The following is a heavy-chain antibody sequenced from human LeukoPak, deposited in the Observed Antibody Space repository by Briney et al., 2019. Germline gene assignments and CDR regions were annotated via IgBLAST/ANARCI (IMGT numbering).Heavy chain of an antibody. J-gene: IGHJ4*02. CDR2: IYSGGST. D-gene: IGHD3-22*01. CDR3: ARAAYYYDSSGSHYFDY. V-gene: IGHV3-53*01. CDR1: GFTVSSNY. Sequence: PGGSLRLSCAASGFTVSSNYMSWVRQAPGKGLEWVSVIYSGGSTYYADSVKGRFTISRDNSKNTLYLQMNSLRAEDTAVYYCARAAYYYDSSGSHYFDYWGQGTLVTVSS.